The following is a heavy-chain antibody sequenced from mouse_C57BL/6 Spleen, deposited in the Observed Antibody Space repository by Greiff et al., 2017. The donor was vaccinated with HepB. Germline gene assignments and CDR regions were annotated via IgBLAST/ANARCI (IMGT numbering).Heavy chain of an antibody. Sequence: EVQRVESGPGLVKPSQSLSLTCSVTGYSITSGYYWNWIRQFPGNKLEWMGYISYDGSNNYNPSLKNRISITRDTSKNQFFLKLNSVTTEDTATYYCAYSSGYVGFAYWGQGTLVTVSA. CDR3: AYSSGYVGFAY. CDR2: ISYDGSN. J-gene: IGHJ3*01. CDR1: GYSITSGYY. D-gene: IGHD3-2*02. V-gene: IGHV3-6*01.